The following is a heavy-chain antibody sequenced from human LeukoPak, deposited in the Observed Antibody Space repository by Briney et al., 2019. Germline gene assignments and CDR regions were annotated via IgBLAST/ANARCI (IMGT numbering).Heavy chain of an antibody. J-gene: IGHJ5*02. Sequence: GGSLRLSCAASGFTFSSYAMSWVRQAPGEGLEWVSTVSGSNGNTHYADSVKGRFTISRDNSRNTLYLQMNSLRAEDTAVYYCVRESPVAAVGRSWFDPWGQGTLVTVSS. CDR1: GFTFSSYA. D-gene: IGHD6-13*01. CDR2: VSGSNGNT. CDR3: VRESPVAAVGRSWFDP. V-gene: IGHV3-23*01.